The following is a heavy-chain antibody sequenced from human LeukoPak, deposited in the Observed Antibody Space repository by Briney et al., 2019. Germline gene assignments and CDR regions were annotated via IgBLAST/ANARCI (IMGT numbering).Heavy chain of an antibody. J-gene: IGHJ5*02. CDR2: VYYSGST. Sequence: SETLSLTCTVSGGSISSYYWSWIRQPPGKGLEWIGYVYYSGSTNYNPSLKSRVTISVDTSKNQFSLKLSSVTAADTAVYYCARFAIQNWFDPWGQGTLVTVSS. V-gene: IGHV4-59*01. CDR3: ARFAIQNWFDP. CDR1: GGSISSYY. D-gene: IGHD5-18*01.